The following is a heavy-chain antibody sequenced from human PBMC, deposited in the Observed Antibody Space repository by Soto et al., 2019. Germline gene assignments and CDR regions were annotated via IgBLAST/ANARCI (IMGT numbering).Heavy chain of an antibody. Sequence: GWSLRVSRSASAFSYSNHWMHWVLQAPGKGLVWVSRINSDGSSTSYADSVKGRFTIYRDKAKHTLYLQMDSLRAEDPAVYYCAKMIVVVIGGMDVWGQGTTVTVSS. D-gene: IGHD3-22*01. CDR1: AFSYSNHW. CDR2: INSDGSST. CDR3: AKMIVVVIGGMDV. V-gene: IGHV3-74*01. J-gene: IGHJ6*02.